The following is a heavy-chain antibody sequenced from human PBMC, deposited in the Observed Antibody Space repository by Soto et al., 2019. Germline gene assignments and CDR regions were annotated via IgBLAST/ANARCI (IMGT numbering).Heavy chain of an antibody. Sequence: ETLSLTCAVYGGSFTGYYWSWIRQPPGKGLEWIGEINQSGNTNYNPSLKSRVTISVDTSKNQLFLNLTSVTAADTAMYYCARHHVRGRTIAGAAEFWGQGTLVTVSS. CDR3: ARHHVRGRTIAGAAEF. D-gene: IGHD6-13*01. J-gene: IGHJ4*02. V-gene: IGHV4-34*01. CDR2: INQSGNT. CDR1: GGSFTGYY.